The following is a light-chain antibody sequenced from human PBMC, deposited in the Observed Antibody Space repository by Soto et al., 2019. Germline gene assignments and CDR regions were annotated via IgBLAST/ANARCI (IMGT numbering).Light chain of an antibody. CDR2: GAS. CDR1: QSVSSN. V-gene: IGKV3-15*01. J-gene: IGKJ1*01. CDR3: QQYNNWPLPWT. Sequence: EIVMTQSPATLSVSPGERATLSCRASQSVSSNLAWYQQKPGQASRLLIYGASTRATGIPARFSGSGSGTEFTLTISSLQSEDFAVYYCQQYNNWPLPWTFGQGTKVEIK.